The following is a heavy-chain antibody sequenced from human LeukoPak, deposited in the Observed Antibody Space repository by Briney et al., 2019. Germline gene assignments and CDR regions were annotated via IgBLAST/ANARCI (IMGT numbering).Heavy chain of an antibody. Sequence: GGSLRLSCAASGFTFSSYAMSWVRQAPGKGLEWVSAISGSGGSTYYADSVKGRFTISRDNAKNTVYLEMNSLRAEDTATYYCAREGSYLNSGGSYYLHWFDPWGQGTLVTVSS. CDR2: ISGSGGST. CDR3: AREGSYLNSGGSYYLHWFDP. CDR1: GFTFSSYA. J-gene: IGHJ5*02. D-gene: IGHD3-22*01. V-gene: IGHV3-23*01.